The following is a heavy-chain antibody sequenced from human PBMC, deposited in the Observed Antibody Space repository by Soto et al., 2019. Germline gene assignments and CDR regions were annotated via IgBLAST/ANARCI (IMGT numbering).Heavy chain of an antibody. Sequence: QVQLVQSGAEVKKPGASVRVSCKTSGYTFINFGISWVRQAPGQGLEWMGWITTFNGKTNYEQKFQGRITVTAETSTSTVYMERRSLTSDDTAVYYCGRERYAYCDPPASDYWGQGTLVTVSS. CDR1: GYTFINFG. CDR3: GRERYAYCDPPASDY. CDR2: ITTFNGKT. V-gene: IGHV1-18*01. D-gene: IGHD2-21*01. J-gene: IGHJ4*02.